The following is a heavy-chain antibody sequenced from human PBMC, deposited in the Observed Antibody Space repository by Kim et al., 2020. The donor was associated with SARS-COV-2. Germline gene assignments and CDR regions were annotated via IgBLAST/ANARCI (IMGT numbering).Heavy chain of an antibody. V-gene: IGHV5-51*01. CDR1: GYRFDSYW. J-gene: IGHJ4*02. Sequence: GESLKISCKGSGYRFDSYWIGWVRQMPGKGLDWMGIIHPDDSATRYSPSSQGQVTISVDKSLNTAYLQWRSLKASDTAMYFCARRPGMDSSWYDIWGPGTLVTVSS. D-gene: IGHD6-13*01. CDR3: ARRPGMDSSWYDI. CDR2: IHPDDSAT.